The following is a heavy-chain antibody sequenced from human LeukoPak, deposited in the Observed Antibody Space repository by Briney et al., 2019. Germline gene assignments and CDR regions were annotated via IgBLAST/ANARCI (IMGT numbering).Heavy chain of an antibody. V-gene: IGHV4-39*01. J-gene: IGHJ4*02. D-gene: IGHD5-12*01. CDR2: IYYSGST. CDR3: ARHVLVVDIVATTNFDY. Sequence: PSETLSLTCTVSGGSISSSSYYWGWIRQPPGKGLEWIGSIYYSGSTYYNPSLKSRVTISVDTSKNQFSLKLSSVTAADTAVYYCARHVLVVDIVATTNFDYWGQGTLVTVSS. CDR1: GGSISSSSYY.